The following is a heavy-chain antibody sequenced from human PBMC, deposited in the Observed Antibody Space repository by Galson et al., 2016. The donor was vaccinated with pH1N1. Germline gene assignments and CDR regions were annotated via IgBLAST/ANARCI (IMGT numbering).Heavy chain of an antibody. CDR2: INPVFGTA. J-gene: IGHJ4*02. D-gene: IGHD4-23*01. Sequence: SVKVSCKASGGTFSNYAISWVRQAPGQGLEWMGGINPVFGTATYGQKFQGRVTITADKSTSTADMELSSLRSEDTAIYNCAGLFTVLTNYYYYFDSWGQGTLVTVSS. CDR1: GGTFSNYA. V-gene: IGHV1-69*06. CDR3: AGLFTVLTNYYYYFDS.